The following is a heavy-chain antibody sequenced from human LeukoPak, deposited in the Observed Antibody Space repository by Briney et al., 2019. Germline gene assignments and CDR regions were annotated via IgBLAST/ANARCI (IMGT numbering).Heavy chain of an antibody. V-gene: IGHV1-46*01. D-gene: IGHD4-17*01. CDR1: GYTFTSYY. CDR2: INPSGGST. Sequence: GASVKVSRKASGYTFTSYYMHWVRQAPGQGLEWMGIINPSGGSTSYAQKFQGRVTMTRDTSTSTVYMELSSLRSEDTAVYYCARDPGYGDYSPDYYFDYWGQGTLVTVSS. CDR3: ARDPGYGDYSPDYYFDY. J-gene: IGHJ4*02.